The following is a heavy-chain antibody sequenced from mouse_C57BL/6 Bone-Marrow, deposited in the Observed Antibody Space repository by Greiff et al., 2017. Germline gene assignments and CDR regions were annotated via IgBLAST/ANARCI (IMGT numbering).Heavy chain of an antibody. CDR2: INPNYGTT. CDR3: AKGIYYGILYYFDY. V-gene: IGHV1-39*01. J-gene: IGHJ2*01. Sequence: FQLQQSGPELVKPGASVKISCKASGYSFTDYNMNWVKQSNGKSLEWIVVINPNYGTTSYNQKFKGKATLTVDQSSSTAYMQLNSLTSEDSAVYYCAKGIYYGILYYFDYWGQGTTLTVSS. CDR1: GYSFTDYN. D-gene: IGHD2-1*01.